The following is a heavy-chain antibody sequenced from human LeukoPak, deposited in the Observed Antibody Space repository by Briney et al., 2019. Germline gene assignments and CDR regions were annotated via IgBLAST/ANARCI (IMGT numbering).Heavy chain of an antibody. D-gene: IGHD6-13*01. Sequence: SGTLSLTCTVSGGSISISTYYWGWIRQPPGKGLEWIGSMHYSGSPYYNPSLKSRVTISVDTSKNQFSLRLSSVTAADTAVYYCARAGRAAAGTINFDYWGQGTLVTVSS. J-gene: IGHJ4*02. V-gene: IGHV4-39*07. CDR1: GGSISISTYY. CDR3: ARAGRAAAGTINFDY. CDR2: MHYSGSP.